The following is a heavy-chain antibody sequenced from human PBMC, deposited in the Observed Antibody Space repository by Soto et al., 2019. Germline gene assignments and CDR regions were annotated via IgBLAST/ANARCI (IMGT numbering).Heavy chain of an antibody. V-gene: IGHV1-2*04. CDR1: GYTFTGHY. Sequence: ASVKVSCKASGYTFTGHYMHWVRQAPGQGLEWMGWINPNSGGTNYAQKFQGWVTMTRDTSISTAYMELSRLRSDDTAVYYCARGIFPSSSWYWYYYYGMDVWGQGTTVTVSS. CDR3: ARGIFPSSSWYWYYYYGMDV. D-gene: IGHD6-13*01. CDR2: INPNSGGT. J-gene: IGHJ6*02.